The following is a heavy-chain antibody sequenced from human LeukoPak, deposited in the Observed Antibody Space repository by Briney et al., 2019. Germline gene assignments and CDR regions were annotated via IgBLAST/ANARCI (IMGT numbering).Heavy chain of an antibody. CDR2: INSDGSST. Sequence: GGSLRLSCAATGFTFSSYWMHWVRQAPGKGLVWVSRINSDGSSTSYADSVEGRFTISRDNAKNTLYLQMNSLRAEDTAVYYCARGGWAFGVVIPYGGPIDYWGQGTLVTVSS. CDR1: GFTFSSYW. CDR3: ARGGWAFGVVIPYGGPIDY. J-gene: IGHJ4*02. D-gene: IGHD3-3*01. V-gene: IGHV3-74*01.